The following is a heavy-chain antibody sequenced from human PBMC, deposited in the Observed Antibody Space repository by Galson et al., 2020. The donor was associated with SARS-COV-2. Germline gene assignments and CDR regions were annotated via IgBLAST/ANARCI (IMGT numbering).Heavy chain of an antibody. CDR2: INPSDDST. J-gene: IGHJ5*02. CDR3: ARDKIHGYCGGTYCYWFDP. D-gene: IGHD2-21*01. CDR1: GYSFSRYS. V-gene: IGHV1-46*01. Sequence: ASVKVSCKASGYSFSRYSIHWVRQAPGQGLEWMGIINPSDDSTTYAQRFHDRVTMTSDTSTNTVYMELRSLTSEDTAVYYCARDKIHGYCGGTYCYWFDPWGQGTLVSVSS.